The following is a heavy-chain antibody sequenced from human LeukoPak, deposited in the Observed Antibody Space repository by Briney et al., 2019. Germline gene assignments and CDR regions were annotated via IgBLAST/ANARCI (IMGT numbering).Heavy chain of an antibody. Sequence: DSGPPAAQPTQTLTLTYTFSLFSLSTSGVGVGWIRQPPGKAREWLTLIDWDDDKRYSPSLKSRLTITNDTSKNQVVLTMTNMDPVDTATYYCAHSAIGDYAHVVPDYYYYYGMDVWGQGATVTVSS. D-gene: IGHD4-17*01. CDR3: AHSAIGDYAHVVPDYYYYYGMDV. V-gene: IGHV2-5*02. CDR1: LFSLSTSGVG. CDR2: IDWDDDK. J-gene: IGHJ6*02.